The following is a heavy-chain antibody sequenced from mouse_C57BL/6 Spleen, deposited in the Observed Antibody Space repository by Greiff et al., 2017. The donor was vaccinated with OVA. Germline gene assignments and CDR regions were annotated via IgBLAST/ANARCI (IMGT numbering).Heavy chain of an antibody. CDR1: GFTFSDYY. D-gene: IGHD2-3*01. V-gene: IGHV5-12*01. Sequence: EVQLVESGGGLVQPGGSLKLSCAASGFTFSDYYMYWVRQTPEKRLEWVAYISNGGGSTYYPDTVKGRFTISRDNAKNTLYLQMSRLKSEDTAMYYCARALDGYYVDWYFDVWGTGTTVTVSS. CDR2: ISNGGGST. CDR3: ARALDGYYVDWYFDV. J-gene: IGHJ1*03.